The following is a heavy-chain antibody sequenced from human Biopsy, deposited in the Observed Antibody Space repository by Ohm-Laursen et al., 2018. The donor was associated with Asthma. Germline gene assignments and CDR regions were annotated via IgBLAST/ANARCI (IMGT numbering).Heavy chain of an antibody. CDR3: AKGYYYDSSGFDY. CDR1: GFTFGDYW. D-gene: IGHD3-22*01. CDR2: ISGSGGST. J-gene: IGHJ4*02. Sequence: GSLRLSCAASGFTFGDYWMSWVRQVPGRGLEWVSAISGSGGSTYYADSVKGRFTISRDNSKNTLYLQMNSLRAEDTAVYYCAKGYYYDSSGFDYWGQGTLVTVSS. V-gene: IGHV3-23*01.